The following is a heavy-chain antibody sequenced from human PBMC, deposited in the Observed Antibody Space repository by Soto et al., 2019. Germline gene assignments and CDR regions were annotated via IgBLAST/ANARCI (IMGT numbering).Heavy chain of an antibody. Sequence: ALVKVSCKASGYMFTGYYMHWVRQAPGQGLEWMGWINPDSGGTNYQQKFQGRVTMTRDTSISTAYLELSSLRSDDTAVYYCTSKVATFNFDYWGQGTLVTVSS. V-gene: IGHV1-2*02. CDR3: TSKVATFNFDY. J-gene: IGHJ4*02. D-gene: IGHD5-12*01. CDR1: GYMFTGYY. CDR2: INPDSGGT.